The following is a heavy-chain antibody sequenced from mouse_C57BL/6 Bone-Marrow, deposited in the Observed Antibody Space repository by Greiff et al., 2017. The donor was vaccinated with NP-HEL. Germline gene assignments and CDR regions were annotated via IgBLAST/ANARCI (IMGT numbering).Heavy chain of an antibody. Sequence: QVQLQQPGAELVKPGASVKLSCTASGYTFTSYWMHWVKQRPGQGLEWSGMIHPNSGSTNYNEKFKSKATLTVDKSSSTAYMQLSSLTSEDSAVYYCAPGDDGYPYAMDYWGQGTSVTVSS. CDR2: IHPNSGST. V-gene: IGHV1-64*01. D-gene: IGHD2-3*01. CDR1: GYTFTSYW. CDR3: APGDDGYPYAMDY. J-gene: IGHJ4*01.